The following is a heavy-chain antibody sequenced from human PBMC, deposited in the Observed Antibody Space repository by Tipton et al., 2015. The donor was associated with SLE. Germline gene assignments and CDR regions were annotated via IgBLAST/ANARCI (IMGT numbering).Heavy chain of an antibody. Sequence: LRLSCAASGFTFSSYAMSWIRQPAGKGLEWIGYIYTGTGGITNYNSSLKSRVTISLDTSKNQFSLRLSSVTAADTAVYYCARDDTDGESSGIPGDYWGQGTLVIVSS. D-gene: IGHD3-22*01. V-gene: IGHV4-4*09. CDR1: GFTFSSYA. CDR3: ARDDTDGESSGIPGDY. J-gene: IGHJ4*02. CDR2: IYTGTGGIT.